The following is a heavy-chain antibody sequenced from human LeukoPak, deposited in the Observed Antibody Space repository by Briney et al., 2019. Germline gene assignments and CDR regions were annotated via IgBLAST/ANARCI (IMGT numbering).Heavy chain of an antibody. J-gene: IGHJ4*02. CDR2: IYSNGNT. V-gene: IGHV4-4*07. CDR1: SGSISTFY. D-gene: IGHD5-18*01. CDR3: ASSDTAMDILYFDY. Sequence: EASETLSLTCTVSSGSISTFYWNWFRQPAGKGLEWVGRIYSNGNTDYNPSLKSRLTLSFGTSKNQFSLNLTSVTAADTAVYYCASSDTAMDILYFDYWGQGTLVTVSS.